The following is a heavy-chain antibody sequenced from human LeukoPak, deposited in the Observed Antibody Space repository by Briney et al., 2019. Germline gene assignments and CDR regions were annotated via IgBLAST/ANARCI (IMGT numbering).Heavy chain of an antibody. J-gene: IGHJ3*02. CDR2: INHSGST. Sequence: SETLSLTCAVYGGSFSGYYWSWIRQPPGKGLEWIGEINHSGSTNYNPSLKSRVTISVDTSKNQFSLKLSSVTAADTAVYYCARATPMGAFDIWGQGAMVTVSS. D-gene: IGHD2-15*01. CDR3: ARATPMGAFDI. CDR1: GGSFSGYY. V-gene: IGHV4-34*01.